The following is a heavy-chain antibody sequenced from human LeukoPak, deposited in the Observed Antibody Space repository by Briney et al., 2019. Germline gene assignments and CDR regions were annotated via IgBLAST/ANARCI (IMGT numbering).Heavy chain of an antibody. Sequence: PGGSLRLSCAASGFTFSSYAMSWVRQAPGKGLEWASAISGSGGSTYYADSVKGRFTISRDNSKNTLYLQMNSLRAEDTAVYYCAKPSLLYGYCSGGSCYESPFDYWGQGTLVTVSS. CDR1: GFTFSSYA. D-gene: IGHD2-15*01. V-gene: IGHV3-23*01. J-gene: IGHJ4*02. CDR2: ISGSGGST. CDR3: AKPSLLYGYCSGGSCYESPFDY.